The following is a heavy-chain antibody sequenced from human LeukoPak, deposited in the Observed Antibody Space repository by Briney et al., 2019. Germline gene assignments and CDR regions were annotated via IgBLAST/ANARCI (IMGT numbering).Heavy chain of an antibody. J-gene: IGHJ3*01. CDR3: AKKGGIVASILDAFDF. Sequence: GGSLRLSCAASGFTFRNYGMHWVRQAPGKGLGWVAFIRLDGTNIYYGDSVKGRFTISRDNSKNTLHLQMNSLRAEDTAVYYRAKKGGIVASILDAFDFWGQGTMVTVSS. CDR1: GFTFRNYG. CDR2: IRLDGTNI. V-gene: IGHV3-30*02. D-gene: IGHD5-12*01.